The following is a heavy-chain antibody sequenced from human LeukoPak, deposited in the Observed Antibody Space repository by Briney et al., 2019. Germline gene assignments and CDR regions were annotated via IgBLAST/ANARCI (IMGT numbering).Heavy chain of an antibody. CDR1: GGSISSYY. CDR3: ARDFLDGYNAYFDY. D-gene: IGHD5-24*01. CDR2: IYYSGST. V-gene: IGHV4-59*01. Sequence: SETLSLTCTVPGGSISSYYWSWIRQPPGKGLEWIGYIYYSGSTNYNPSLKSRVTISVDTSKNQFSLKLSSVTAADTAVYYCARDFLDGYNAYFDYWGQGTLVTVSS. J-gene: IGHJ4*02.